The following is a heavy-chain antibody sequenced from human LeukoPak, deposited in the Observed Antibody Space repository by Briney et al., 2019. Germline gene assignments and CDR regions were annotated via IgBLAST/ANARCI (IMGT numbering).Heavy chain of an antibody. V-gene: IGHV4-34*01. CDR2: INHSGST. D-gene: IGHD7-27*01. CDR3: ARGRGRWGIDY. CDR1: GGSFSGYY. Sequence: PSETLSLTCAVYGGSFSGYYRSWIRQPPGKGLEWIGEINHSGSTNYNPSLKSRVTISVDTSKNQFSLKLSFVTAADTAVYYCARGRGRWGIDYWGQGTLVTVSS. J-gene: IGHJ4*02.